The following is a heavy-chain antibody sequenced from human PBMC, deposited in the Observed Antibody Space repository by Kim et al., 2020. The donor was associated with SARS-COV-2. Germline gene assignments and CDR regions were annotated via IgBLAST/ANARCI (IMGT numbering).Heavy chain of an antibody. CDR1: GYTFTGYY. J-gene: IGHJ4*02. CDR2: INPNSGGT. CDR3: ARDGVAQGYYFDY. V-gene: IGHV1-2*06. D-gene: IGHD3-3*01. Sequence: ASVKVSCKASGYTFTGYYMHWVRQAPGQGLEWMGRINPNSGGTNYAQKFQGRVTMTRDTSISTAYMELSRLRSDDTAVYYCARDGVAQGYYFDYWGQGTLVTVSS.